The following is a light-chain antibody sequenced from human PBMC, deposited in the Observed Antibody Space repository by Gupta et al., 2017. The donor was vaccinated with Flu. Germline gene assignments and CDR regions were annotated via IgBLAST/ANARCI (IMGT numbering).Light chain of an antibody. V-gene: IGKV1-8*01. J-gene: IGKJ2*01. CDR2: AAS. Sequence: GDRVTITCRASQGISSYLAWYQQKPGKAPKLLIYAASTLQRGVPSRFSGSGSGTDFTLTISFLQSEDFATYYCQQYYSYPYTFGQGTKLEIK. CDR3: QQYYSYPYT. CDR1: QGISSY.